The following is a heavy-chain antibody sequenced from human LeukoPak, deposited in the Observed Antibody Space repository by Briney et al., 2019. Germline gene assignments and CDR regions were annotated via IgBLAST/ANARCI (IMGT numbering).Heavy chain of an antibody. CDR3: ARHDCSTTSCMYFYGMDV. CDR2: TYYSGST. CDR1: GGSMSTYY. Sequence: SETLSLTCTVSGGSMSTYYWGWIRQPPGKGLEWIGSTYYSGSTYYNPSLESRVTISVDTSKNQFSLKLSSVTAADTAVYYCARHDCSTTSCMYFYGMDVWGQGTTVTVSS. D-gene: IGHD2-2*01. J-gene: IGHJ6*02. V-gene: IGHV4-39*01.